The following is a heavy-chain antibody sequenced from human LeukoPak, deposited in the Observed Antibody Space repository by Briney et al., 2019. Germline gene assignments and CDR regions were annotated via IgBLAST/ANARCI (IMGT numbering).Heavy chain of an antibody. J-gene: IGHJ4*01. V-gene: IGHV4-59*08. CDR1: GASIDTYY. Sequence: PSETLSLTCTVSGASIDTYYWTWIRQPPGKGLEWIGDLSYSGSTSYSPSLKSRVTISADTSANQVSLRLTSVTAPDTAIYFCACLSVSHHNYFDYWGHGTLVTVSS. D-gene: IGHD5/OR15-5a*01. CDR2: LSYSGST. CDR3: ACLSVSHHNYFDY.